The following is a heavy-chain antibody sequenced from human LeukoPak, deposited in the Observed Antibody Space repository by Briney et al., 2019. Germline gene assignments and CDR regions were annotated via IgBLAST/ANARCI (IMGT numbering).Heavy chain of an antibody. Sequence: SETLSLTCAVYSGSFSGYYWSWIRQPPGKGLEWIGEINHSGSTNYNPSLKSRVTISVDTSKNQFSLKLSSVTAADTAVYYCARRVGYYDFWSGPHNWFDPWGQGTLVTVSS. CDR2: INHSGST. V-gene: IGHV4-34*01. CDR3: ARRVGYYDFWSGPHNWFDP. D-gene: IGHD3-3*01. CDR1: SGSFSGYY. J-gene: IGHJ5*02.